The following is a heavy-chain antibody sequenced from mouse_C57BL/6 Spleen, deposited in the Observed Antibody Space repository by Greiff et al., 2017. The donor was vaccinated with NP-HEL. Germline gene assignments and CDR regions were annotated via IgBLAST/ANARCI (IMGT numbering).Heavy chain of an antibody. Sequence: EVKVVESGGGLVKPGGSLKLSCAASGFTFSDYGMHWVRQAPEKGLEWVAYISSGSSTIYYADTVKGRFTISRDNAKNTLFLQMTSLRSEDTAMYYCATYGYDGNYYAMDYWGQGTSVTVSS. CDR3: ATYGYDGNYYAMDY. D-gene: IGHD2-2*01. CDR1: GFTFSDYG. J-gene: IGHJ4*01. V-gene: IGHV5-17*01. CDR2: ISSGSSTI.